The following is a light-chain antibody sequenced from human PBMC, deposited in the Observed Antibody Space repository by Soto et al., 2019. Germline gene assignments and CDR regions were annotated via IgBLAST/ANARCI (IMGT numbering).Light chain of an antibody. CDR1: QSVTSNY. J-gene: IGKJ5*01. CDR2: GAS. V-gene: IGKV3-11*01. Sequence: MMMTQSPATLSVSPGERVTLSCRAIQSVTSNYLAWYQQKPGQAPRLLIYGASHRAAGIPARFSGSGFGTDFTLTISSLEPEDAAVYYCQQRSNWPPITFGQGTRLEIK. CDR3: QQRSNWPPIT.